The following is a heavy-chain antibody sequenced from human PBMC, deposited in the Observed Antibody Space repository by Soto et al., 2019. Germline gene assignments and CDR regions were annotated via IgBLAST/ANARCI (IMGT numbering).Heavy chain of an antibody. CDR2: IQPGDSDT. J-gene: IGHJ6*04. CDR1: GYSVTSYW. CDR3: ARGGGVRGIGDFYYSGLDV. Sequence: GESLKISCKGSGYSVTSYWIAWVRQMPGKGLEWMGIIQPGDSDTRYSPSFQGQVTISADKSISTAYIQWRSLKASDTAIYYCARGGGVRGIGDFYYSGLDVWGKGSKLT. V-gene: IGHV5-51*01. D-gene: IGHD3-10*01.